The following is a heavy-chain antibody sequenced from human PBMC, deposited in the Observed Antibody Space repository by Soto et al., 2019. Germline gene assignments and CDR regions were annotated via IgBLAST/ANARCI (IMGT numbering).Heavy chain of an antibody. CDR1: GGSISSSSYY. CDR3: ARDQLEGNWFDP. J-gene: IGHJ5*02. D-gene: IGHD1-1*01. CDR2: IYYSGST. V-gene: IGHV4-39*07. Sequence: SETLSLTCTVSGGSISSSSYYWGWIRQPPGKGLEWIGSIYYSGSTYYNPSLKSRVTISVDKSKNQFSLKLSSVTAADTAVYYCARDQLEGNWFDPWGQGTLGTVSS.